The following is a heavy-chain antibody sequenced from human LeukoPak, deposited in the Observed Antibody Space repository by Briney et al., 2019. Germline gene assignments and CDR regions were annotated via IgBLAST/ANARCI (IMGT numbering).Heavy chain of an antibody. D-gene: IGHD1-26*01. CDR3: ARGGSYLSAFDI. V-gene: IGHV3-53*01. Sequence: GGSLRLSCSASGFTVSSNYMSWVPQAPGKGLEWVSIIYSGGSTFYADSVKGRFTISRDNSKNTLYLQMNSLRAEDTAVYYCARGGSYLSAFDIWGQGTMVTVSS. CDR2: IYSGGST. CDR1: GFTVSSNY. J-gene: IGHJ3*02.